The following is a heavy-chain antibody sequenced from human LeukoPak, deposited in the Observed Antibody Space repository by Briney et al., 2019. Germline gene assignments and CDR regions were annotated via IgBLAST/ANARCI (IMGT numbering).Heavy chain of an antibody. V-gene: IGHV4-38-2*01. CDR1: GFSVSSSYY. CDR3: AVIALAGKDFDY. D-gene: IGHD6-19*01. J-gene: IGHJ4*02. Sequence: PSETLSLSCAVSGFSVSSSYYWGWVRQPPGKGLEWIGSLYHGGNTYYTPPLEGRLTMSVDTSKSQFSLRLTSVTAADTAAYYCAVIALAGKDFDYWGQGTLVTVSS. CDR2: LYHGGNT.